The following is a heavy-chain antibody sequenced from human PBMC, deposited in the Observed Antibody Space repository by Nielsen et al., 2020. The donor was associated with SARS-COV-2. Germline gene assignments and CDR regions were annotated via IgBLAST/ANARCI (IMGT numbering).Heavy chain of an antibody. D-gene: IGHD1-20*01. CDR2: IFSSGST. CDR1: GDSFSSYY. J-gene: IGHJ6*02. Sequence: SETLSLTCTVSGDSFSSYYWSWIRQPPGKGLEWIGYIFSSGSTNYNPSLKSRVTISIDTSKNRFSLKLSSVTAADRAVYYCARVPLGIAGTTDYYYGMDVWGQGTTVTVSS. V-gene: IGHV4-59*13. CDR3: ARVPLGIAGTTDYYYGMDV.